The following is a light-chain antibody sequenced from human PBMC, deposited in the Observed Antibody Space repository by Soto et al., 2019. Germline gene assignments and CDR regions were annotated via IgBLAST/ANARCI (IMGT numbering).Light chain of an antibody. J-gene: IGKJ4*01. CDR1: QSIATD. V-gene: IGKV1-39*01. CDR3: QQSYSNPFT. CDR2: AAS. Sequence: DIQMTQSPSSLSASVGDRITITCRASQSIATDLNWYQQRPGKVPKVLIYAASNLESGVPSRFSGSASGTDFTLTISNLQLEDFATYYCQQSYSNPFTFGGGTKVDLK.